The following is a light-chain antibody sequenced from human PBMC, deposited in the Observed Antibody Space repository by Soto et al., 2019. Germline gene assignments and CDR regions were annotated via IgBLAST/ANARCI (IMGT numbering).Light chain of an antibody. CDR1: QGINNY. CDR2: GAS. Sequence: DIQLNQSPSFLSASVGDRVTITCRASQGINNYLAWYQQQAGKAPKLLIYGASTLQSGVPSRFSGSGSGTQFTLTITPLQPEDFATYYCQHRDSYPLTFGGGTKVEIK. CDR3: QHRDSYPLT. V-gene: IGKV1-9*01. J-gene: IGKJ4*01.